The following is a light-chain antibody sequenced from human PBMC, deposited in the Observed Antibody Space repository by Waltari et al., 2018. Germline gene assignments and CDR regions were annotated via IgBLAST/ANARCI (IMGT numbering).Light chain of an antibody. CDR1: DFGSKL. CDR3: QVWDSRSDHVV. Sequence: SYVVTQPPSVSVAPGQTARISCGGTDFGSKLVHWYQPKPGQAPVLVVFVDRFRPSGSPWRFSGSNSGNTATLTINRVEAGDEADYYCQVWDSRSDHVVFGGGTKLTLL. V-gene: IGLV3-21*02. CDR2: VDR. J-gene: IGLJ3*02.